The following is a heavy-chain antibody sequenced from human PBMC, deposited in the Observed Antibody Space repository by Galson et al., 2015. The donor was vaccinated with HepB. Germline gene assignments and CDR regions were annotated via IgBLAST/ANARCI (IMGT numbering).Heavy chain of an antibody. J-gene: IGHJ3*02. CDR3: TRILWFGEPDDAFDI. CDR1: GFTFGDYA. V-gene: IGHV3-49*03. D-gene: IGHD3-10*01. Sequence: SLRLSCAASGFTFGDYAMSWFRQAPGKGLGWVGFIRSKAYGGTTEYAASVKGRFTISRDDSKSIAYLQMNSLKTEDTAVYYCTRILWFGEPDDAFDIWGQGTMVTVSS. CDR2: IRSKAYGGTT.